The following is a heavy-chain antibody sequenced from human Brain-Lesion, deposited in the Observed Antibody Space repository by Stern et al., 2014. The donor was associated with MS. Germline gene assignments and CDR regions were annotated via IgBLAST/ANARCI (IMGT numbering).Heavy chain of an antibody. Sequence: QVQLVESGAEVKKPGASGKVSCKVSGYTLTELSMHWVRQAPGKGLEWMGGFDPEDGETIYAQKFQGRVTMTEDTSTDTAYMELSSLRSEDTAVYYCAGMVRDDWYFDLWGRGTLVTVSS. D-gene: IGHD3-10*01. J-gene: IGHJ2*01. CDR3: AGMVRDDWYFDL. CDR1: GYTLTELS. V-gene: IGHV1-24*01. CDR2: FDPEDGET.